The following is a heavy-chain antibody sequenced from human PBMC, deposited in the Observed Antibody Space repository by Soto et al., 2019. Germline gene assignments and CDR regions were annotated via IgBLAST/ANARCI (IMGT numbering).Heavy chain of an antibody. V-gene: IGHV4-4*02. Sequence: PSETLSLTCAVSGGSLTSNNWWTWVRQPPGQGLEWIGEIYRTGSTNYNPSLKSRVTISLDKSENQFSLKATSLTAADTAVYYCASRDPGTSVDYWGQGTLVTVSS. CDR3: ASRDPGTSVDY. CDR2: IYRTGST. CDR1: GGSLTSNNW. J-gene: IGHJ4*02. D-gene: IGHD1-7*01.